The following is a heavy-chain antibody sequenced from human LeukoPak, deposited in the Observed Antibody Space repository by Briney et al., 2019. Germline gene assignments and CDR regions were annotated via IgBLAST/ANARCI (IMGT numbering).Heavy chain of an antibody. CDR3: ARVSFCPRCHFDY. Sequence: GGSLRLSCAASGFTFSSYSMNWVRQAPGKGLEWVSSIVSSPSTYIYYADSVKGRFTISRDNADNTLYLQLNSLRAEDTAVYYCARVSFCPRCHFDYWGQGTLVTVSS. D-gene: IGHD2/OR15-2a*01. J-gene: IGHJ4*02. V-gene: IGHV3-21*01. CDR1: GFTFSSYS. CDR2: IVSSPSTYI.